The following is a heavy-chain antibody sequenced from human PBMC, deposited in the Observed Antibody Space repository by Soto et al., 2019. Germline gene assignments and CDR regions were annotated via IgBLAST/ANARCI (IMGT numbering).Heavy chain of an antibody. CDR1: GFTFSSYA. V-gene: IGHV3-23*01. D-gene: IGHD3-3*01. J-gene: IGHJ4*02. CDR3: ATAFEVDYDVSSCCYADLGY. CDR2: ISGSGGST. Sequence: GGSLRLSCAASGFTFSSYAMSWVRQAPGKGLEWVSAISGSGGSTYYADSVKGRFTISRDNSKNTLYLQMNSLRAEDTAVYYFATAFEVDYDVSSCCYADLGYWGQGTLVTVSS.